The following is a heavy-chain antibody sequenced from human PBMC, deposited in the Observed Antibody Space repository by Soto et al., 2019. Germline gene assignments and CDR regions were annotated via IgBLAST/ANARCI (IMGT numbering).Heavy chain of an antibody. D-gene: IGHD3-10*01. CDR2: ISGSGGST. CDR3: AKDRGGPLHFDY. J-gene: IGHJ4*02. V-gene: IGHV3-23*01. CDR1: GFTFSSYA. Sequence: PGGSLRLSCAASGFTFSSYAMSWVRQAPGKGLEWVSAISGSGGSTYYADSVKGRFTISRDNSKNTLYLQMDSLRAEDTAVYYCAKDRGGPLHFDYWGQGTLVTVSS.